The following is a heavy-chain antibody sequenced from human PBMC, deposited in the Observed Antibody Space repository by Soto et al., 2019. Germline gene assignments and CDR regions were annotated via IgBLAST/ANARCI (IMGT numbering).Heavy chain of an antibody. J-gene: IGHJ5*02. D-gene: IGHD3-3*01. Sequence: ASVKVSCKASGGTFSSYAISWVRQAPGQGLEWMGGIIPIFGTANYAQKFQGRVTITADESTSTAYMELSSLRSEDTAVYYCARDLRPRSGYYHWGQGTLVTVSS. CDR2: IIPIFGTA. CDR3: ARDLRPRSGYYH. CDR1: GGTFSSYA. V-gene: IGHV1-69*13.